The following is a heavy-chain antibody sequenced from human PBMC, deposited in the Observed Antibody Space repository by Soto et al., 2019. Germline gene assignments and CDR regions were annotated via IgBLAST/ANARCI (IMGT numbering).Heavy chain of an antibody. CDR3: ARVGYSSTGTTFHYHGLDV. CDR1: GYNFTSHY. J-gene: IGHJ6*02. Sequence: EASVKVSCKASGYNFTSHYMHWVRQAPGQGLESMGIIYPRGGTTIYAQKFQGRVTMTRDTSTHTFYMELSSLRSEDTAMYYCARVGYSSTGTTFHYHGLDVWGQGTTVTVSS. CDR2: IYPRGGTT. V-gene: IGHV1-46*01. D-gene: IGHD3-22*01.